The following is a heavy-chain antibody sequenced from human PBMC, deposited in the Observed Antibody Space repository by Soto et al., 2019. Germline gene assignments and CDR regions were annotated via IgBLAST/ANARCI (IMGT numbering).Heavy chain of an antibody. V-gene: IGHV1-69*01. CDR2: IIPIFGTA. Sequence: QVQLVQSGAEVKKPGSSVKVSCKASGGTFSSYAISWVRQAPGQGLEWMGGIIPIFGTANYAQKFQGRVTITADESTSTAYMELSSLRSEDTAMYYCAREIPGYYDSSGYYYPWGQGTLVTVSS. CDR3: AREIPGYYDSSGYYYP. J-gene: IGHJ5*02. CDR1: GGTFSSYA. D-gene: IGHD3-22*01.